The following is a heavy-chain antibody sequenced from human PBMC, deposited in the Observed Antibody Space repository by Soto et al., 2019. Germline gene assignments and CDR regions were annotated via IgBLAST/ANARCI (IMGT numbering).Heavy chain of an antibody. Sequence: GGSLRLSCAASGFTFSSYWMSWVRQAPGKGLEWVANIKQDGSEKYYVDSVKGRFTIYRDNAKNSLYLQMNSLRAEDTAVYYCARDRFGVTIFGVVPYYYYGMDVWGQGNTVTVSS. CDR1: GFTFSSYW. CDR2: IKQDGSEK. J-gene: IGHJ6*02. CDR3: ARDRFGVTIFGVVPYYYYGMDV. V-gene: IGHV3-7*01. D-gene: IGHD3-3*01.